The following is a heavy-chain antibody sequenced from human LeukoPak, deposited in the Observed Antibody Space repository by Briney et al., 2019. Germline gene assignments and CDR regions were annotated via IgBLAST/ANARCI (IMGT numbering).Heavy chain of an antibody. CDR3: AKDRVITFGGVNTYFDY. J-gene: IGHJ4*02. CDR1: GFTFSNYG. CDR2: ITGSGGNT. D-gene: IGHD3-16*01. Sequence: PGGSLRLSCAASGFTFSNYGMNWVRQAPGKGLEWVSGITGSGGNTYYADSVKGRFTISRDNSKNTLYLQMNSLRAEDTAVYYCAKDRVITFGGVNTYFDYWGQGTLVTVSS. V-gene: IGHV3-23*01.